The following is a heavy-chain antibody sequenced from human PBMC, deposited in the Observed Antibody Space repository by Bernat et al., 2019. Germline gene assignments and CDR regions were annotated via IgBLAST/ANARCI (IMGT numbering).Heavy chain of an antibody. Sequence: EVQLVESGGGLVQPGGSLGLSCAASGFIFRNYWMSWVRQAPGKGLEWVANMNEDGSERYYVDSVEGRFTISRDNAKNSLYLQMNSLGAEDTAVYYCARDLTCCGGDFSWGQGTLVTVSS. CDR2: MNEDGSER. J-gene: IGHJ4*02. V-gene: IGHV3-7*04. CDR3: ARDLTCCGGDFS. D-gene: IGHD2-21*01. CDR1: GFIFRNYW.